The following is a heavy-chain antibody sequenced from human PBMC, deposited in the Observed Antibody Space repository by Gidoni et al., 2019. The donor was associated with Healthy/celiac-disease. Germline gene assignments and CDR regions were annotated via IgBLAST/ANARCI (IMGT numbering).Heavy chain of an antibody. D-gene: IGHD3-10*01. CDR2: FDPEGGET. Sequence: QVQLVPSGAEVKKPGASVKVPCKVSGYTLTELSMHWVRQAPGEGIEGVGGFDPEGGETIYAQTFQGRVTMTEDASTDTAYMELSSLRSEDTAVYYCATYGEIENWGQGTLVTVSS. V-gene: IGHV1-24*01. CDR3: ATYGEIEN. J-gene: IGHJ4*02. CDR1: GYTLTELS.